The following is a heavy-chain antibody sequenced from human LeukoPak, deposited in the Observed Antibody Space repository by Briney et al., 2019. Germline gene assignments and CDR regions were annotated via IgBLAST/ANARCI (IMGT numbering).Heavy chain of an antibody. CDR3: TIRTIIGSFDY. CDR2: IKSKTDGGTT. CDR1: GFTFSNAW. D-gene: IGHD2-2*01. Sequence: PGGSLRFSCAASGFTFSNAWMSWVRQAPGKGLEWVGRIKSKTDGGTTDYAAPVKGRFTISRDDSKNTLYLQMNSLKTEDTAVYYCTIRTIIGSFDYWGQGTLVTVSS. V-gene: IGHV3-15*01. J-gene: IGHJ4*02.